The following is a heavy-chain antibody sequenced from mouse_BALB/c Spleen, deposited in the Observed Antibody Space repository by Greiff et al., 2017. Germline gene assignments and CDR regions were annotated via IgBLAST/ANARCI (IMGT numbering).Heavy chain of an antibody. V-gene: IGHV5-9-4*01. Sequence: EVKLVESGGGLVKPGGSLKLSCAASGFTFSSYAMSWVRQSPEKRLEWVAEISSGGSYTYYPDTVTGRFTISRDNAKNTLYLEMSSLRSEDTAMYYCASDGAYSNYLYYAMDYWGQGTSVTVSS. D-gene: IGHD2-5*01. CDR2: ISSGGSYT. J-gene: IGHJ4*01. CDR1: GFTFSSYA. CDR3: ASDGAYSNYLYYAMDY.